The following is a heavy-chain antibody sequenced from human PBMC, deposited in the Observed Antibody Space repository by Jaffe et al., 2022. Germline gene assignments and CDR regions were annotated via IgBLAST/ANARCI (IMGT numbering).Heavy chain of an antibody. D-gene: IGHD3-16*01. CDR2: ISSSGSTI. J-gene: IGHJ4*02. CDR1: GFTFSSYE. V-gene: IGHV3-48*03. Sequence: EVQLVESGGGLVQPGGSLRLSCAASGFTFSSYEMNWVRQAPGKGLEWVSYISSSGSTIYYADSVKGRFTISRDNAKNSLYLQMNSLRAEDTAVYYCARVGVAGGLVYWGQGTLVTVSS. CDR3: ARVGVAGGLVY.